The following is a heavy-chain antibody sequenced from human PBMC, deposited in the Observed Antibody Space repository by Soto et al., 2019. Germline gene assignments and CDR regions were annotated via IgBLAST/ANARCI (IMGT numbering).Heavy chain of an antibody. CDR2: ISAYNGNT. CDR1: GYTFTSYG. J-gene: IGHJ4*02. V-gene: IGHV1-18*01. CDR3: ARVSYYDILTGYSERIDY. D-gene: IGHD3-9*01. Sequence: VASVKVSCKASGYTFTSYGISWVRQAPGQGLEWMGWISAYNGNTNYAQKLQGRVTMTTDTSTSTAYMELRSLRSDDTAVYYCARVSYYDILTGYSERIDYWGQGTLVTVSS.